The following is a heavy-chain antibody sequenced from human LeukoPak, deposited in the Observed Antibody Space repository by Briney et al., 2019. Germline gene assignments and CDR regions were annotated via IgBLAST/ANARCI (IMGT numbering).Heavy chain of an antibody. V-gene: IGHV3-7*04. CDR2: IKEDGSEK. CDR1: GFTFSSYW. D-gene: IGHD2-15*01. J-gene: IGHJ3*02. CDR3: ARPRYCSGGSCYWAFDI. Sequence: PGGSLRLSCAASGFTFSSYWMSWVRQAPGKGLEWVANIKEDGSEKYYVDSVKGRFTISRDNATNSLYLQMNSLRVEDTAVYYCARPRYCSGGSCYWAFDIWRQGTMVSVS.